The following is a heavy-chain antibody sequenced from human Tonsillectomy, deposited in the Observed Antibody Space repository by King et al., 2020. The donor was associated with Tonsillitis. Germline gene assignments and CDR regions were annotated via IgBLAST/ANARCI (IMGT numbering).Heavy chain of an antibody. CDR2: IKQDGGEK. CDR1: GFTFSNFW. CDR3: ARGNFGSYGY. Sequence: QLVQSGGGLVQPGGSLRLSCAASGFTFSNFWLSWVRQAPGKGLEWVANIKQDGGEKYYVDSVKGRFTISRDNAKNSLYLQMNSLRGEDTAVYYCARGNFGSYGYWGQGTLVTVSS. D-gene: IGHD1-26*01. J-gene: IGHJ4*02. V-gene: IGHV3-7*01.